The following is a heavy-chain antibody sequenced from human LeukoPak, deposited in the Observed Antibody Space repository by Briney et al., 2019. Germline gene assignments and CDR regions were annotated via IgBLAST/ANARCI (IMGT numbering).Heavy chain of an antibody. J-gene: IGHJ4*02. CDR3: ARAENRYDILTGYLSFDY. D-gene: IGHD3-9*01. CDR1: GYTFTIYY. V-gene: IGHV1-46*01. Sequence: ASVKVSCKASGYTFTIYYMHWVRQAPGQGLEWMGIINPSGGSTSYAQKFQGRVTITRDTATSTVYMELSSLRSEDTAVYYCARAENRYDILTGYLSFDYWGQGTLVTVSS. CDR2: INPSGGST.